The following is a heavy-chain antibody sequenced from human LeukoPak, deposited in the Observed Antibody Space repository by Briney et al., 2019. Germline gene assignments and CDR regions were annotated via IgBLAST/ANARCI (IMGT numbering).Heavy chain of an antibody. D-gene: IGHD3-3*01. Sequence: GASVKVSCKASGYTFTSYGISWVRQAPGQGLEWMGWISAYNGNTNYAQKLQGTVTMTTDTSTSTAYMELRTLRSDDTAVYYCGRVPSTLYDFWSAYLIDYWGQGTLVTVSS. V-gene: IGHV1-18*01. J-gene: IGHJ4*02. CDR2: ISAYNGNT. CDR1: GYTFTSYG. CDR3: GRVPSTLYDFWSAYLIDY.